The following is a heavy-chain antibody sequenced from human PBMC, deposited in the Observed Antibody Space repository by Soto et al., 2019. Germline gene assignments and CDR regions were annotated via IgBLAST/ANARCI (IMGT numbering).Heavy chain of an antibody. D-gene: IGHD2-2*01. CDR1: GFTFSNYA. CDR2: VSYDGDNE. V-gene: IGHV3-30*18. J-gene: IGHJ4*02. Sequence: GGSLRLSCAASGFTFSNYAMHWVRQAPGKGLEWVAIVSYDGDNEYYADSVRGRFFISRDNSRNTLYLQTSSLRHEDTAVYYCAKDGGPAYCNCPGCYAEHFDYWGQGTQVTVSS. CDR3: AKDGGPAYCNCPGCYAEHFDY.